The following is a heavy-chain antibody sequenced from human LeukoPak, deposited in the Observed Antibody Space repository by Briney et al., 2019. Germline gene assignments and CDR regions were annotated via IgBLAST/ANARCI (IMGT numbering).Heavy chain of an antibody. J-gene: IGHJ5*01. CDR3: TRDPGKSYAMDS. D-gene: IGHD3-16*01. CDR1: GLTFSTYS. V-gene: IGHV3-48*01. CDR2: ISHGSTRT. Sequence: VGSLRLSCAASGLTFSTYSIGWVRQAPGKGLEWISYISHGSTRTFYADSVEGRFTVSRDDAKNALFLQMNSLTLEDTAVYFCTRDPGKSYAMDSSGQGKLVIVSS.